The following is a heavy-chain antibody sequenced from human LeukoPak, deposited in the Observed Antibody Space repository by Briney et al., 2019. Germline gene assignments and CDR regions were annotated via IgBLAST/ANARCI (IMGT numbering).Heavy chain of an antibody. D-gene: IGHD6-6*01. CDR1: GGTFSSYA. Sequence: SVKVSCKASGGTFSSYAISWVRQAPGQGLEWMGGIIPIFGTANYAQKFQGRVTMTRDMSTSTVYMELSSLRSEDTAVYYCARDYVKAARDAFDIWGQGTMVTVSS. V-gene: IGHV1-69*05. J-gene: IGHJ3*02. CDR3: ARDYVKAARDAFDI. CDR2: IIPIFGTA.